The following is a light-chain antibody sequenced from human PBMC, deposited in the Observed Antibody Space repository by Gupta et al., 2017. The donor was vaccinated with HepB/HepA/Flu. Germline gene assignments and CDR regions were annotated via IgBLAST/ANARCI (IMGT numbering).Light chain of an antibody. V-gene: IGLV1-44*01. Sequence: QSVLTQPPSASGSPGQRLPLSCSGRSPNIGSNTVNWYQQLPGTDPKLLIYSKNQRPSAVPDRFSCATSGTSASPVTSGRQSEDEADEYCAAWDDSMNGLGVFGGGTKLTVL. CDR1: SPNIGSNT. CDR3: AAWDDSMNGLGV. J-gene: IGLJ3*02. CDR2: SKN.